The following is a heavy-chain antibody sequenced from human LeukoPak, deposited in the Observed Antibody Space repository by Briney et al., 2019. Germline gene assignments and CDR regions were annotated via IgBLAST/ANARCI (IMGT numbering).Heavy chain of an antibody. J-gene: IGHJ5*02. CDR1: GGSISSYY. CDR2: IYYSGST. Sequence: PSETLSLTCTVSGGSISSYYWSWIRQPPGKGLEWIGYIYYSGSTNYNPSLKSRVTISVDTSKNQFSLKLSSVTAADTAVYYCARESRPDYDFWSGYPVWFDPWGQGTLVTVSS. CDR3: ARESRPDYDFWSGYPVWFDP. D-gene: IGHD3-3*01. V-gene: IGHV4-59*12.